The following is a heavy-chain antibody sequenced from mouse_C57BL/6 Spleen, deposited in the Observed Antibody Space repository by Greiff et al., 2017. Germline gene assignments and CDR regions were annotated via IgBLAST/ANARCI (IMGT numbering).Heavy chain of an antibody. CDR1: GFNIKNTY. CDR2: IDPANGIT. D-gene: IGHD2-4*01. CDR3: ARPTADYDYDGYAIDY. Sequence: EVQLQQSVAELVRPGASVKLSCTASGFNIKNTYMNWVKQRPEQGLEWIGRIDPANGITKYAPKFQGKATITADTSSSTAYLQLCSLTSEDTAIYYCARPTADYDYDGYAIDYWGQGTSVTVSS. V-gene: IGHV14-3*01. J-gene: IGHJ4*01.